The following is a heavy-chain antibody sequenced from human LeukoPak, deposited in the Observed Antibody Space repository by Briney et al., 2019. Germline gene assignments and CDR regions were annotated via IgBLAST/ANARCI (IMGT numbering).Heavy chain of an antibody. Sequence: GGSLRLSCGASGFTFSNYYMSWIRQAPGEGLEGVSYIDTTGSKTDYADSVKGRFTISRDNAKNSLYLQMNSLRAEDTAVYYCARDWAPFNENWFDPWGQGTLVTVSS. CDR2: IDTTGSKT. V-gene: IGHV3-11*06. CDR1: GFTFSNYY. CDR3: ARDWAPFNENWFDP. D-gene: IGHD1-1*01. J-gene: IGHJ5*02.